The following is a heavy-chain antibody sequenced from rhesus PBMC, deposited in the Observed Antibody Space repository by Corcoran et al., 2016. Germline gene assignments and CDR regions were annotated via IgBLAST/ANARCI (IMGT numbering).Heavy chain of an antibody. J-gene: IGHJ4*01. CDR3: AKDVGIAAGYFDY. CDR2: INTAEDST. D-gene: IGHD6-13*01. Sequence: EVQLVESGGGLAKPGGSLRLSCAASGFTFSSYWMNWVRQAPGKGLGWVSAINTAEDSTYSADSVKGRFTISRDNSKNTLSLQMNSLRAEDTAVYYCAKDVGIAAGYFDYWGQGVLVTVSS. V-gene: IGHV3S25*01. CDR1: GFTFSSYW.